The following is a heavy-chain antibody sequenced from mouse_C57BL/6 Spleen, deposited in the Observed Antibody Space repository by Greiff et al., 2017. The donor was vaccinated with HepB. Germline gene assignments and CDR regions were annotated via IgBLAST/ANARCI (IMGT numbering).Heavy chain of an antibody. V-gene: IGHV1-50*01. CDR3: ARLYDGYYYAMDY. D-gene: IGHD2-3*01. CDR2: IDPSDSYT. J-gene: IGHJ4*01. CDR1: GYTFTSYW. Sequence: QVQLKQPGAELVKPGASVKLSCKASGYTFTSYWMQWVKQRPGQGLEWIGEIDPSDSYTNYNQKFKGKATLTVDTSSSTAYMQLSSLTSEDSAVYYCARLYDGYYYAMDYWGQGTSVTVSS.